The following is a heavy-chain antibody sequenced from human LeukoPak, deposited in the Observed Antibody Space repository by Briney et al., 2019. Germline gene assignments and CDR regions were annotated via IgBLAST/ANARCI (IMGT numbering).Heavy chain of an antibody. CDR2: IYPGDSDT. V-gene: IGHV5-51*01. CDR1: GYHFTSYW. Sequence: GGSLQISCKGSGYHFTSYWIGGGRQLPGKGLEGRGIIYPGDSDTRYSPSFQGQVTISADKSISTAYLQWSSLKASDTAMYYCARLVTSGWFANFDYWGQGTLVTVSS. J-gene: IGHJ4*02. D-gene: IGHD6-19*01. CDR3: ARLVTSGWFANFDY.